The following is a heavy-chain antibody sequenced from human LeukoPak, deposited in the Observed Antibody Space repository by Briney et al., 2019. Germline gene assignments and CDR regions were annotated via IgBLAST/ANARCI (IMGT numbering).Heavy chain of an antibody. CDR2: IIPILGIA. CDR3: ARGLAYCGGGCYSQNY. V-gene: IGHV1-69*04. Sequence: SVKVSCKASGGTFSSYAISWVRQAPGQGLEWMGRIIPILGIANYAQKFQGRVTITADKSTSTAYMELSSLRSEDTAVYYCARGLAYCGGGCYSQNYWGQGTLVTVSS. J-gene: IGHJ4*02. D-gene: IGHD2-21*02. CDR1: GGTFSSYA.